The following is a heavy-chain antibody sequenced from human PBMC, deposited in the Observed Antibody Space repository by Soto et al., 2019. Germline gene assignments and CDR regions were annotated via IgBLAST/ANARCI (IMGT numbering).Heavy chain of an antibody. D-gene: IGHD3-10*01. Sequence: PGESLKISCKCSGYSFTSYWIVLVRQMPGKGLEWMGIIYPGDSDTRYSPSFQGQVTISADKSISTAYLQWSSLKASDTAMYYCARQEYYYGSGPPFMDVWGQGTTVTVSS. CDR3: ARQEYYYGSGPPFMDV. CDR1: GYSFTSYW. J-gene: IGHJ6*02. V-gene: IGHV5-51*01. CDR2: IYPGDSDT.